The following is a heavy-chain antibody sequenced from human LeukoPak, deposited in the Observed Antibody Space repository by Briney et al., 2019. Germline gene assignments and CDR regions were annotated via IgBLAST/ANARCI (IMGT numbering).Heavy chain of an antibody. J-gene: IGHJ4*02. Sequence: PSETLSLTCTVSGGPISSSSYYWGWIRQPPGKGLEWIGSIYYSGSTYYNPSLKSRVTISVDTSKNQFSLKLSSVTAADTAVYYCARRSVRPNSPFDYWGQGTLVTVSS. CDR2: IYYSGST. D-gene: IGHD3-10*01. CDR3: ARRSVRPNSPFDY. CDR1: GGPISSSSYY. V-gene: IGHV4-39*01.